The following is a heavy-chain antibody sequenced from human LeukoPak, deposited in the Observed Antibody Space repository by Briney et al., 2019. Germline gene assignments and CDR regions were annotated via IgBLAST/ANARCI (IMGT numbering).Heavy chain of an antibody. D-gene: IGHD6-19*01. J-gene: IGHJ5*01. CDR2: INPNSGGT. CDR3: ARGRSSGWSVDS. CDR1: GYAITDYY. V-gene: IGHV1-2*02. Sequence: ASVKVSCKASGYAITDYYIHWLRQAPGQGLEWMGWINPNSGGTKYAQKFQGRVTMTRDTSISTAYMELNRLRSDDTAVYYCARGRSSGWSVDSWGPGTLVTVSS.